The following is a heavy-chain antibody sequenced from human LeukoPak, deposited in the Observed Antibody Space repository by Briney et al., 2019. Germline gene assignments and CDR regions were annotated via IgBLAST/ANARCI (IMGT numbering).Heavy chain of an antibody. D-gene: IGHD5-24*01. CDR3: ARAHGSDKGVLDY. CDR1: GGTFSSYA. V-gene: IGHV1-69*05. J-gene: IGHJ4*02. Sequence: SVKVSCKASGGTFSSYAISWVRQAPGQGPEWMGGIIPIFGTANYAQKFQGRVTITTDESTSTAYMELSSLRSEDTAVYYCARAHGSDKGVLDYWGQGTLVTVSS. CDR2: IIPIFGTA.